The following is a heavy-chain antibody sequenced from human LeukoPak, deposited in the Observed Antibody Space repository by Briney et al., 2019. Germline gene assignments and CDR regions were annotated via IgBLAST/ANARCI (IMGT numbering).Heavy chain of an antibody. Sequence: PSETLSLTCAVYGGSFSGYYWSWIRQPPGKGLEWIGEINHSGSTNYNPSLKSRVTISVDTSKNQFSLKLSSVTAADTAVYYCARGTVLLWFGELLAFDPWGQGTLVTVSS. CDR2: INHSGST. V-gene: IGHV4-34*01. J-gene: IGHJ5*02. CDR1: GGSFSGYY. D-gene: IGHD3-10*01. CDR3: ARGTVLLWFGELLAFDP.